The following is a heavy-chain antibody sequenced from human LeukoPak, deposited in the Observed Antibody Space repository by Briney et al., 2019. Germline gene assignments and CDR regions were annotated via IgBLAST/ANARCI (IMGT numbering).Heavy chain of an antibody. CDR1: GGSISSYY. CDR3: ARARIQLYYYYYMDV. J-gene: IGHJ6*03. CDR2: INYSGST. D-gene: IGHD5-18*01. V-gene: IGHV4-59*01. Sequence: SETLSLTCTVSGGSISSYYWSWIRQPPGKGLEWIGYINYSGSTNYNPSLKSRVTISVDTSKNQFSLKLSSVTAADTAVYYCARARIQLYYYYYMDVWGKGTTVTISS.